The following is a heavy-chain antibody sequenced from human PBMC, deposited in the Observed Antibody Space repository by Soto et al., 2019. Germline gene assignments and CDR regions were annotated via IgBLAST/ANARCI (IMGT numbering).Heavy chain of an antibody. CDR1: GGSISSGGYY. CDR3: ARERNVDTATYNWFDP. D-gene: IGHD5-18*01. V-gene: IGHV4-61*08. Sequence: SETLSLTCAFSGGSISSGGYYWSWIRQPPGKGLEWIGYIYYSGSTNYNPSLKSRVTISVDTSKNQFSLKLSSVTAADTAVYYCARERNVDTATYNWFDPWGQGTLVTVSS. CDR2: IYYSGST. J-gene: IGHJ5*02.